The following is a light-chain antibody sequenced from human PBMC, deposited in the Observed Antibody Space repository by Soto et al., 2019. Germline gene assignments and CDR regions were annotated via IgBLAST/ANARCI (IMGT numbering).Light chain of an antibody. J-gene: IGLJ2*01. CDR1: SSNIGTYY. CDR3: GTWDGSLSVGV. Sequence: QSVLTQPPSVSAAPGQKVTISCSGSSSNIGTYYVSWYQQFPGTAPKLLISDNNRRPSGIPDRFSGSKFGTSATLGITGLQTGDEADYYCGTWDGSLSVGVFGGGTKLTFL. CDR2: DNN. V-gene: IGLV1-51*01.